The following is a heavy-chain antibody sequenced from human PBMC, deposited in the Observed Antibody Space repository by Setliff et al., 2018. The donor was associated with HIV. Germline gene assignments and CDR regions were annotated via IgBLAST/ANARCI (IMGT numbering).Heavy chain of an antibody. CDR2: VYYNGDT. V-gene: IGHV4-39*01. CDR3: SRLGYYNLWSGYWTDT. CDR1: DFSIGATSYY. D-gene: IGHD3-3*01. J-gene: IGHJ4*02. Sequence: PSETLSLTCNVVDFSIGATSYYWGWIRQTPGKGLQWIGSVYYNGDTKYNPSLKSRLVISVDKTKNQFSLMLNSLTVADTAVYYCSRLGYYNLWSGYWTDTWGQGKSVTVSS.